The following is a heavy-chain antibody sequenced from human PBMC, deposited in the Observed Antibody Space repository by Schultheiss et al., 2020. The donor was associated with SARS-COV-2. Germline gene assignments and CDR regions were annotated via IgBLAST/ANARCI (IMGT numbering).Heavy chain of an antibody. D-gene: IGHD4-17*01. CDR3: TRRNDYGAG. CDR1: GFTFSSYG. V-gene: IGHV3-23*01. CDR2: ISGSGGST. J-gene: IGHJ1*01. Sequence: GGSLRLSCAASGFTFSSYGMHWVRQAPGKGLEWVSAISGSGGSTYYADSVKGRFTISRDNSKNTLYLQMNSLKTEDTAVYYCTRRNDYGAGWGQGTLVTVSS.